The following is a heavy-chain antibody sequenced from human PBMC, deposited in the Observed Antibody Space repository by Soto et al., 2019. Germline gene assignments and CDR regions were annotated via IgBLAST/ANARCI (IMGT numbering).Heavy chain of an antibody. D-gene: IGHD6-13*01. CDR2: ISYDGSNK. J-gene: IGHJ6*02. CDR3: ARDWGAARQLRSYYYYGMDV. V-gene: IGHV3-30-3*01. CDR1: GFTFSSYA. Sequence: LRLSCAASGFTFSSYAMHWVRQAPGKGLEWVAVISYDGSNKYYADSVKGRFTISRDNSKNTLYLQMNSLRAEDTAVYYCARDWGAARQLRSYYYYGMDVWGQGTTVTVSS.